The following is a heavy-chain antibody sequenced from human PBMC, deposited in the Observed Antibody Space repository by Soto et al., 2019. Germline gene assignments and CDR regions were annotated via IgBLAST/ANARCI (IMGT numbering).Heavy chain of an antibody. CDR1: GGSFSGYY. Sequence: QVQLQQWGAGLLKPSETLSLTCAVYGGSFSGYYWSWIRQPPGKGLEWIGEINHSGSTNYNPSLKSRVTISVDTSKNQFSLMLSSVTAADTAVYYCARRLRIAARRSWFDPWGQGTLVTVSS. D-gene: IGHD6-6*01. V-gene: IGHV4-34*01. CDR2: INHSGST. J-gene: IGHJ5*02. CDR3: ARRLRIAARRSWFDP.